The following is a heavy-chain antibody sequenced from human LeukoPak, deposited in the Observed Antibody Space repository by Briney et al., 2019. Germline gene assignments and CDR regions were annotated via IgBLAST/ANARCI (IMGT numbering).Heavy chain of an antibody. D-gene: IGHD3-16*01. Sequence: GGSLRLSCAASGFTFDDYAMHWVRQAPGKGLEWVSGISWNSGSKGYADSLKGRFTISKDNAKNSVVLQMNSLRAEDTAVYYCTRERRGSYYAFESWGQGTQVSVSS. CDR3: TRERRGSYYAFES. CDR1: GFTFDDYA. CDR2: ISWNSGSK. V-gene: IGHV3-9*01. J-gene: IGHJ4*02.